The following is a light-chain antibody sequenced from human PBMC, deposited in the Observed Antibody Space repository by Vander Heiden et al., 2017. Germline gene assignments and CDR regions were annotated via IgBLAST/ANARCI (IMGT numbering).Light chain of an antibody. J-gene: IGKJ2*01. CDR2: AAS. V-gene: IGKV1-8*01. CDR1: PGTGSY. Sequence: AIRITHSPSSLSASTGDRATSTCRAGPGTGSYLAWYQQKPGKAPKLLIYAASNLQSGVPSRFSGSGSGTDFTLTISSVESEDFAAYYCQQYYSYPDTFGQGTKLEIK. CDR3: QQYYSYPDT.